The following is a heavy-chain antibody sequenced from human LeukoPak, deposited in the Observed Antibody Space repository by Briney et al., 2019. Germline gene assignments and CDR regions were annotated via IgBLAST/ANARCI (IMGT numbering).Heavy chain of an antibody. CDR1: GFSFRSYW. CDR3: ARDGYEPGLYFDY. V-gene: IGHV3-7*03. Sequence: GGSLRLSCVASGFSFRSYWMNWVRQAPGKVLEWVASIKYDESEKYSVGGRFTISRDNAKNSLYLQIDSLRAGDTAMYYCARDGYEPGLYFDYWGQGTLVTASS. D-gene: IGHD1-14*01. J-gene: IGHJ4*02. CDR2: IKYDESE.